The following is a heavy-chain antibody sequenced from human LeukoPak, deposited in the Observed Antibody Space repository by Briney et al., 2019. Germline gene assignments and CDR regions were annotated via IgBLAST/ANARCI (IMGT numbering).Heavy chain of an antibody. CDR2: INHSGST. J-gene: IGHJ5*02. Sequence: SETLSLTCAVYGGSFSGYYWSWIRQPPGKGLEWIGEINHSGSTNYNPSLKSRVTISVDTSKNQFSLKLSSVTAADTAVYYCARNRYYYGSGNYGVPNWFDPWGQGTLVTVSS. CDR3: ARNRYYYGSGNYGVPNWFDP. CDR1: GGSFSGYY. V-gene: IGHV4-34*01. D-gene: IGHD3-10*01.